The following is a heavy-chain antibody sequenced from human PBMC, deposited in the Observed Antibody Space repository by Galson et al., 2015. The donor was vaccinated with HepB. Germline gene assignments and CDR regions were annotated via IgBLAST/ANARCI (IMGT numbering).Heavy chain of an antibody. D-gene: IGHD5-24*01. J-gene: IGHJ4*02. Sequence: SVKVSCKASGGTFSSYAISWVRQAPGQGLEWMGRIIPILGIANYAQKFQGRVTITADKSTSTAYMELSSLRSEDTAVYYCARGVSGMATITNWGQGTLVTVSS. CDR3: ARGVSGMATITN. V-gene: IGHV1-69*04. CDR1: GGTFSSYA. CDR2: IIPILGIA.